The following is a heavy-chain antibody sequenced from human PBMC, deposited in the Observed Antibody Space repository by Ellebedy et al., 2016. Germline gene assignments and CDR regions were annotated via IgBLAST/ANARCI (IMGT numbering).Heavy chain of an antibody. D-gene: IGHD1-26*01. Sequence: SETLSLTCAVYGGSFSGYYWSWIRQPPGKGLEWIGEINHSGSTNYNPSLKSRVTISVDKSKNQFSLKLSSVTAADTAVYYCAREGGSYGYWGQGTLVTVSS. V-gene: IGHV4-34*01. J-gene: IGHJ4*02. CDR1: GGSFSGYY. CDR2: INHSGST. CDR3: AREGGSYGY.